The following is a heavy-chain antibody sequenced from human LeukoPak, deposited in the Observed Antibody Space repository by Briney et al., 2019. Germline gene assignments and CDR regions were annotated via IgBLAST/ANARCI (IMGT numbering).Heavy chain of an antibody. V-gene: IGHV1-69*13. D-gene: IGHD5-12*01. J-gene: IGHJ6*02. Sequence: SVKVSCKVSGGTFSSYAISWVRQAPGQGLEWMGGIIPIFGTANYAQKFQGRVTITADESTSTAYMELSSLRSEDTAVYYCAREGYSGYDLTSDYYYYGMDVWGQGTTVTVSS. CDR2: IIPIFGTA. CDR1: GGTFSSYA. CDR3: AREGYSGYDLTSDYYYYGMDV.